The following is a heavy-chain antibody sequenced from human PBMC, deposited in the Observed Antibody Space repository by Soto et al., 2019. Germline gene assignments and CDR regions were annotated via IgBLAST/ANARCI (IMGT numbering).Heavy chain of an antibody. CDR1: GFTFSSYG. CDR2: ISYDGSNK. D-gene: IGHD2-15*01. J-gene: IGHJ4*02. V-gene: IGHV3-30*18. Sequence: GGSLRLSCAASGFTFSSYGMHWVRQAPGKGLEWVAVISYDGSNKYYADSVKGRFTISRDNSKNTLYLQMNSLRAEDTAVYYCAKDQGHEDSGPFDYWGQGTLVTVSS. CDR3: AKDQGHEDSGPFDY.